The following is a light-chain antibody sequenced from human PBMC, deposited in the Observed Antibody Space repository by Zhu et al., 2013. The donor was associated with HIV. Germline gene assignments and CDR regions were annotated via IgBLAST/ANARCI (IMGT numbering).Light chain of an antibody. CDR2: EGS. V-gene: IGLV2-23*01. CDR3: CSYANSNTLV. Sequence: QSALTQPASVSGSPGQSITISCTGTSSDVGSYNLVSWYQHHPGQAPKVMIYEGSKRPSGVSNRFSGSKSGNTASLTISGLQAEDEADYYCCSYANSNTLVFGGGTKLTVL. J-gene: IGLJ3*02. CDR1: SSDVGSYNL.